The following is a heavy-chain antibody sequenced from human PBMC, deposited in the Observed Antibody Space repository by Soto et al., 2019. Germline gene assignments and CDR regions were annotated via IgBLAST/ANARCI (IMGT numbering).Heavy chain of an antibody. V-gene: IGHV3-15*01. J-gene: IGHJ4*02. CDR2: VKSKTDGGTT. D-gene: IGHD3-10*01. CDR3: TTGSTGRDY. Sequence: EVQLVESGGGLVKPGGSLRLSCAASGFTFTSALMTCVRPAPGKGLEWVGRVKSKTDGGTTDYAATVKGRFTISRDDSEKTLYLQMNSLKTEDTAVYYCTTGSTGRDYWGQGTLVTVYS. CDR1: GFTFTSAL.